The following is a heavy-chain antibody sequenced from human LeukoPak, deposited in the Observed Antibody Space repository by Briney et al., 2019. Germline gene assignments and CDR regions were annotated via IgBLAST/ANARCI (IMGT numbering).Heavy chain of an antibody. CDR2: ISWNSGSI. D-gene: IGHD6-19*01. Sequence: GGPLRLSCAASGFTFDDYAMHWVRQAPGKGLEWVSGISWNSGSIGYADSVKGRFTISRDNAKNSLYLQMNSLRAEDMALYYCAKGSYPGIAVAGTDYWGQGTLVTVSS. CDR3: AKGSYPGIAVAGTDY. CDR1: GFTFDDYA. J-gene: IGHJ4*02. V-gene: IGHV3-9*03.